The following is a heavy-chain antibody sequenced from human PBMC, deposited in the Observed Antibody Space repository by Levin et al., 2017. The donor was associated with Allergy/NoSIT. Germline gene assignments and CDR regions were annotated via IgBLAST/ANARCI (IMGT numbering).Heavy chain of an antibody. Sequence: ASVKVSCKVSGYTLTELSMHWARQAPGKGLEWMGGFDPEDGETIYAQKFQGRVTMTEDTSTDTAYMELSSLRSEDTAVYYCATTTAEQWLVRSYYYYYMDVWGKGTTVTVSS. J-gene: IGHJ6*03. V-gene: IGHV1-24*01. CDR1: GYTLTELS. D-gene: IGHD6-19*01. CDR2: FDPEDGET. CDR3: ATTTAEQWLVRSYYYYYMDV.